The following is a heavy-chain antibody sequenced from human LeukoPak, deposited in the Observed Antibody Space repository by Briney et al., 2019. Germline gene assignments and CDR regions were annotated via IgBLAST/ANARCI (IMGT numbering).Heavy chain of an antibody. CDR3: ARDLVVVVGTTEGDS. J-gene: IGHJ4*02. D-gene: IGHD2-15*01. Sequence: PGGSLRLSCVASGFTFSSYWMTWVRQAPGKGLEWVANIKQDGSERYYVDSVRGRFTISRDNAKNSLYLQMNSLRVEDTAIYYCARDLVVVVGTTEGDSWSQGTLVTVSS. V-gene: IGHV3-7*03. CDR1: GFTFSSYW. CDR2: IKQDGSER.